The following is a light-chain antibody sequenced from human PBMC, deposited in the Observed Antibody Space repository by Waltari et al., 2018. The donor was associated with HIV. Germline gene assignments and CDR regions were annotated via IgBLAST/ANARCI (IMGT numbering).Light chain of an antibody. CDR3: QQYGSSPPIT. Sequence: EIVLTQSPATLSLSPGARATLSCGASQRISSNYLAWYQQKPGRAPRLLIYDASSRATGIPDRFSGSGSGTDFTLTISRLEPEDFAVYYCQQYGSSPPITFGQGTRLEIK. J-gene: IGKJ5*01. V-gene: IGKV3D-20*01. CDR2: DAS. CDR1: QRISSNY.